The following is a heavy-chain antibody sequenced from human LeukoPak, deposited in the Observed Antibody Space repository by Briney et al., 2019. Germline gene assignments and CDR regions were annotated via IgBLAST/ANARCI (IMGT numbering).Heavy chain of an antibody. J-gene: IGHJ4*02. CDR2: IKQDGSEV. V-gene: IGHV3-7*01. Sequence: GGSQRLSCVGSGFTFSSLWMSWVRQIPGKGLEWVANIKQDGSEVYYVDSVKGRFTISRDNAKNSLYLQMNSLRVEDTAVYYCACRPSDIRYYGVFDFWGQGSLVTVSS. CDR3: ACRPSDIRYYGVFDF. D-gene: IGHD3-10*01. CDR1: GFTFSSLW.